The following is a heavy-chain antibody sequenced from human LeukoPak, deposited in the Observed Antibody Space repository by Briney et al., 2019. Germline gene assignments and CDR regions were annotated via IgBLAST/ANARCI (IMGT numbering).Heavy chain of an antibody. V-gene: IGHV4-39*07. CDR2: IYYSGST. D-gene: IGHD3-3*01. J-gene: IGHJ4*02. CDR1: GGSISSSSYY. CDR3: ARGGPSWFDFWSGTTQYYFDY. Sequence: SETLSPTCTVSGGSISSSSYYWGWIRQPPGKGLEWIGSIYYSGSTYYNPSLKSRVTISVDTSKNQFSLKLSSVTAAGTAVYYCARGGPSWFDFWSGTTQYYFDYWGQGTLVTVSS.